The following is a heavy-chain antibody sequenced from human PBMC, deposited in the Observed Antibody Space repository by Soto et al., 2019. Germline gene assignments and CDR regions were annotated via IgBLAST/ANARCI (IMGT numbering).Heavy chain of an antibody. CDR1: GYSFSFYW. D-gene: IGHD3-22*01. CDR2: MYPDDSDI. Sequence: PGESLKISCKASGYSFSFYWIGWVRQMPVKGLEWMAIMYPDDSDIRYSPSFEAHVTISADKSTSTAFLQWSSLKASDTAMYYCATAYVYDFENSNYYRDAFDIWGQGTLVTVSS. CDR3: ATAYVYDFENSNYYRDAFDI. J-gene: IGHJ3*02. V-gene: IGHV5-51*01.